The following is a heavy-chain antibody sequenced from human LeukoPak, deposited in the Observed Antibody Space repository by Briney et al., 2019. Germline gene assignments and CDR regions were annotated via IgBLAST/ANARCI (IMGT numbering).Heavy chain of an antibody. CDR3: PRDVGSSNYFDY. D-gene: IGHD3-10*01. CDR2: ISYGGSNK. CDR1: GFTFSSYS. V-gene: IGHV3-30*04. J-gene: IGHJ4*02. Sequence: PGGSLRLSCAASGFTFSSYSMYWVRQAPGKGLEWVAVISYGGSNKYYADSVKGRFIISRDNSKNTLFLQMNSLRPEDTAVYYCPRDVGSSNYFDYWGQGTLVTVSA.